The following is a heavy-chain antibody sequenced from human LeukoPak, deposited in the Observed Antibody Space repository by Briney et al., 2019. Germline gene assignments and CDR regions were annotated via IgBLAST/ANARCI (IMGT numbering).Heavy chain of an antibody. J-gene: IGHJ5*01. CDR2: TYYRSKWYN. CDR1: GDSVSSNRAA. CDR3: TTQRITGMTGYDS. V-gene: IGHV6-1*01. Sequence: SQTLSLTCAISGDSVSSNRAAWNWIRQSPSRGLEWLGRTYYRSKWYNEYALSVKSRITINADTSQNQFSLQLNSVTPEDTAVYYCTTQRITGMTGYDSWGQGTLVTVSS. D-gene: IGHD1-20*01.